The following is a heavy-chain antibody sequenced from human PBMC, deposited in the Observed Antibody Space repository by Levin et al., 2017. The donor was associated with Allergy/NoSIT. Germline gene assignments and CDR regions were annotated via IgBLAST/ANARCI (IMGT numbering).Heavy chain of an antibody. D-gene: IGHD1-1*01. CDR1: GFTFSNFW. CDR3: ARDTNDDGQTFDY. CDR2: ISSDGSYA. J-gene: IGHJ4*02. Sequence: GGSLRLSCAASGFTFSNFWMDWVRQAPGKGLVWVSRISSDGSYADYADFVKGRFTVSRDNAKNTLYLQMNSLRDEDTGVYYCARDTNDDGQTFDYWGQGTLVTVSS. V-gene: IGHV3-74*01.